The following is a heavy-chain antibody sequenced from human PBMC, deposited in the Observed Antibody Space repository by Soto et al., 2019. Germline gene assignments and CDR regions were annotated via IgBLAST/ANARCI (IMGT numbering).Heavy chain of an antibody. CDR2: ISVSSTYA. V-gene: IGHV3-11*03. CDR3: ARGVRYYSSEKPANFEY. D-gene: IGHD2-21*01. Sequence: QVQLLESGGGLVKPGGSLRLSCVASGFIFSDYYMSWIRQAPGKGLECVAYISVSSTYANYADSVEGRFTISRDNAENSVFLQMNSLRLEDSAVYFCARGVRYYSSEKPANFEYWGQGALVTVSS. CDR1: GFIFSDYY. J-gene: IGHJ4*02.